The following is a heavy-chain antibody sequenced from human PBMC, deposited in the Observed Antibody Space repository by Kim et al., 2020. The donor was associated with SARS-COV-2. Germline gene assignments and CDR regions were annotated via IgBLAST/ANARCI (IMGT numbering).Heavy chain of an antibody. Sequence: ASVKVSCKASGYTFTSYAMHWVRQAPGQRLEWMGWINAGNGNTKYSQKFQGRVTITRDTSASTAYMELSSLRSEDTAVYYCARGEIFSDFWSVYYPRARFADGIAFDYWGQGTLVTVSS. D-gene: IGHD3-3*01. J-gene: IGHJ4*02. CDR3: ARGEIFSDFWSVYYPRARFADGIAFDY. CDR2: INAGNGNT. CDR1: GYTFTSYA. V-gene: IGHV1-3*01.